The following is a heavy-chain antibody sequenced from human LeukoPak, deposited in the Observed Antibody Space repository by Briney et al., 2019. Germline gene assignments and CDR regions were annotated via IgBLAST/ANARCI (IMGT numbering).Heavy chain of an antibody. CDR3: ARDGYYYDSSGYSNWFDP. J-gene: IGHJ5*02. D-gene: IGHD3-22*01. Sequence: PGGSLRLSCAASGFTFRSYWMSWVRQAPGKGLEWVANIKQDGSEKYYVDSVKGRFTISRDNAKNSLYLQMNSLRAEDTAVYYCARDGYYYDSSGYSNWFDPWGQGTLVTVSS. V-gene: IGHV3-7*01. CDR2: IKQDGSEK. CDR1: GFTFRSYW.